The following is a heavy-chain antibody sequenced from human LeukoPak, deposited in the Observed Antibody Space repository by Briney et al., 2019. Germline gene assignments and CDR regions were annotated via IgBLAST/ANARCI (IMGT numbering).Heavy chain of an antibody. CDR3: AKDSGYDYYYYYGMDV. V-gene: IGHV3-30*18. CDR1: GFTFSSYG. D-gene: IGHD5-12*01. CDR2: ISYDGSNK. Sequence: GRSLRLSCAASGFTFSSYGMHWVRQAPGKGLEWVAVISYDGSNKYYADSVKGRFTISRDNSKNTLYLQMNSLRAEDTAVYYGAKDSGYDYYYYYGMDVWGQGTTVTVSS. J-gene: IGHJ6*02.